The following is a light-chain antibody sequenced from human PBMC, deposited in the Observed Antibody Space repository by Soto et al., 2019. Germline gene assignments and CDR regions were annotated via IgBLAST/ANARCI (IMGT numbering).Light chain of an antibody. J-gene: IGKJ1*01. V-gene: IGKV1-5*03. CDR3: QQYNSYPWT. CDR1: QSISSW. CDR2: KAS. Sequence: DIQMTQSPSTLSASVGDRVTITCRASQSISSWLAWYQQKPGKAPKLLIYKASSLESGVPSRFSGSGSGTEFTLNISSLQPDDFATYYCQQYNSYPWTFGQATKVEIK.